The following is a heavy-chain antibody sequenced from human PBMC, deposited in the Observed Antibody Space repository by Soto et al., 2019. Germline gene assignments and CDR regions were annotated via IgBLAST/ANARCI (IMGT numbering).Heavy chain of an antibody. CDR3: AKDTVQGHFY. V-gene: IGHV3-23*01. CDR1: GFTFSSYA. Sequence: EVQLLESGGGLVQPGGSLRLSCAASGFTFSSYAMSWVRQAPGKGREWVSAISGSGVSTYYADSVKGRFTISRDNSKNPLYLQMNSLRAEDTAVYYCAKDTVQGHFYWGQGTLVTVSS. J-gene: IGHJ4*02. D-gene: IGHD4-4*01. CDR2: ISGSGVST.